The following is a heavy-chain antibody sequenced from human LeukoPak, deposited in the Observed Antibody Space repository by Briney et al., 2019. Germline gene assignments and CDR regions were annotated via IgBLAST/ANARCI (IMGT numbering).Heavy chain of an antibody. J-gene: IGHJ3*02. CDR1: GFTFSSYG. V-gene: IGHV3-30*03. D-gene: IGHD6-13*01. CDR3: VSEGIAAAADI. CDR2: ISYDGSNK. Sequence: PGRSLRLSCAASGFTFSSYGMHWVRQAPGKGLEWVAVISYDGSNKYYADSVKGRFTISRDNSKNTLYLQMNSLRAEDTAVYYCVSEGIAAAADIWGQGTMVTVSS.